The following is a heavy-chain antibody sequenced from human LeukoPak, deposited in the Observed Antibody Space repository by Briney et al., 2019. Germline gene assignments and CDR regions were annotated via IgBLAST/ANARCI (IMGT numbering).Heavy chain of an antibody. CDR3: AREEMATIKRAAAEFYY. CDR2: ISYDGSNK. Sequence: PGGSLRLSCAASGFTFSSYAMHWVRQAPGKRLEWVAVISYDGSNKYYADSMKGRFTISRDNSKNTLYLQMNSLRAEDTAVYYCAREEMATIKRAAAEFYYWGQGTLVTVSS. CDR1: GFTFSSYA. J-gene: IGHJ4*02. V-gene: IGHV3-30-3*01. D-gene: IGHD5-24*01.